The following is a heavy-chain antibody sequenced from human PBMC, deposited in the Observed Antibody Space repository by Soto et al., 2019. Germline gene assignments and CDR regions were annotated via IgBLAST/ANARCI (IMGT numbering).Heavy chain of an antibody. CDR3: APHPGGGGY. V-gene: IGHV3-53*01. D-gene: IGHD3-10*01. CDR2: IYSGGYT. CDR1: GFTVSNNY. Sequence: EVQLVESGGGLIQPGGSLRLSCAVSGFTVSNNYMSGVRQAPGKGLGGVSVIYSGGYTAYGNSVKGRFTISRDNSKNPLNLQKNGRGAGATACYYCAPHPGGGGYWGQGTLVTVSS. J-gene: IGHJ4*02.